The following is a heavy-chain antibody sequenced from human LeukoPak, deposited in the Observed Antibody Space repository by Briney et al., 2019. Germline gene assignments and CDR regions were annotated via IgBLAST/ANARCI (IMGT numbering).Heavy chain of an antibody. CDR2: VSGSGGAT. Sequence: GGSLRLSCAASGFTFSLFAMHWVRQAPGKGLEWVSTVSGSGGATYHADADSVKGRFTISRDNSKNALYLQINNLRAEDTAVYYCAKDGYNYDSSGHFDYWGQGTLVTVSS. CDR3: AKDGYNYDSSGHFDY. V-gene: IGHV3-23*01. CDR1: GFTFSLFA. D-gene: IGHD3-22*01. J-gene: IGHJ4*02.